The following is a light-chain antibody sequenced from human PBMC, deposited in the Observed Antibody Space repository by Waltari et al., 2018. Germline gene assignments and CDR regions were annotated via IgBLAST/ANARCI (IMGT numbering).Light chain of an antibody. CDR3: QQYNSFSRT. J-gene: IGKJ1*01. Sequence: DIQMTQSPSTLSASIGDRVTITCRAIQSISSSLAWYQQNPGKAPKLLIYKASTLESGVPSRFSGSGSGTEFTLTISSLQPGDFATYYCQQYNSFSRTFGQGTKVDIK. CDR1: QSISSS. V-gene: IGKV1-5*03. CDR2: KAS.